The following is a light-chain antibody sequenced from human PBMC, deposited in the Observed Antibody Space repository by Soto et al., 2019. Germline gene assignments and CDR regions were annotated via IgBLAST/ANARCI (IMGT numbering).Light chain of an antibody. J-gene: IGKJ1*01. CDR1: QSISNR. Sequence: DIQMTQSPSTLSASVGDRITMTCRASQSISNRLAWDQQRPGKGPELLIYDGSSLNGGVPSRLSGSGSGTEFTLTTTSLPPDDFATYYCQQASSFPWACGQGTK. V-gene: IGKV1-5*01. CDR3: QQASSFPWA. CDR2: DGS.